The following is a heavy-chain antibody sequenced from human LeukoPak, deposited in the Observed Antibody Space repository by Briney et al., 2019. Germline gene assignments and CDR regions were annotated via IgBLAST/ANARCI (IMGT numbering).Heavy chain of an antibody. Sequence: GASVKVSCMASGYTFTSYGISWVRQAPGQGLEWMGWISAYNGNTNYAQKLQGRVTMTTDTSTSTAYMELRSLRSDDTAVYYCARDRDSSGYYYGLYFDYWGQGTLVTVSS. CDR2: ISAYNGNT. V-gene: IGHV1-18*01. D-gene: IGHD3-22*01. CDR1: GYTFTSYG. J-gene: IGHJ4*02. CDR3: ARDRDSSGYYYGLYFDY.